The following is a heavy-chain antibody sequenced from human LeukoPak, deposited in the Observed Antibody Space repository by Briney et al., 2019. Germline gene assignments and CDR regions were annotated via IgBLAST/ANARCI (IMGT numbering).Heavy chain of an antibody. J-gene: IGHJ4*02. D-gene: IGHD5-12*01. V-gene: IGHV3-23*01. CDR2: ISGSGGST. CDR1: GFTFSSYA. CDR3: AKSMRWLQSQIDY. Sequence: GGSLRLSCAASGFTFSSYAMSWVRQAPGQGLEWVSAISGSGGSTYYADSVKGRFTISRDNSKNTLYLQMNSPRAEDTAVYYCAKSMRWLQSQIDYWGQGTLVTVSS.